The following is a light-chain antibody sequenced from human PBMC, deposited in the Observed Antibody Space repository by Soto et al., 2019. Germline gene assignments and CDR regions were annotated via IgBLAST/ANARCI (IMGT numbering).Light chain of an antibody. Sequence: DIQTTQSPSTLSASVGDTVTVTCRASQSVSGWLAWYQQKPGKAPKLLIYAASSLQSGVPSRFSGSGSGTDFTLTISSLQSEDFAVYYCQQYNNWPPLTFGGGTKVDIK. CDR1: QSVSGW. V-gene: IGKV1-5*01. J-gene: IGKJ4*01. CDR3: QQYNNWPPLT. CDR2: AAS.